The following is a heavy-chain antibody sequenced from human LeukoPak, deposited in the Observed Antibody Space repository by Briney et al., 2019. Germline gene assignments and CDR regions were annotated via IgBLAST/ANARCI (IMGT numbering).Heavy chain of an antibody. V-gene: IGHV3-30-3*01. CDR3: AREGGFVVVTAILYYYYGMDV. J-gene: IGHJ6*02. Sequence: GGSLRLSCAASGFTFSNYAMHWVRQAPGKGLEWVAVISYDGSNKYYADSVKGRFTISRDNSKNTLYLQMNSLRAEDTAVYYCAREGGFVVVTAILYYYYGMDVWGQGTTVTVSS. D-gene: IGHD2-21*02. CDR2: ISYDGSNK. CDR1: GFTFSNYA.